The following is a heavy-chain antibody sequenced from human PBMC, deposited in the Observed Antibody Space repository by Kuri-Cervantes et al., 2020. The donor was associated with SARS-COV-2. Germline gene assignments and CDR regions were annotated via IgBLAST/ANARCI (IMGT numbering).Heavy chain of an antibody. V-gene: IGHV4-4*07. Sequence: GSLRLSCTVSGGSISSYYWSWIRQPAGKGLEWIGRIYTSGSTNYNPSLKSRVTISVDTSKNQFSLKLSSVTAADTAVYYCARHQDSGSYYGAFDIWGQGTMVTVSS. CDR1: GGSISSYY. CDR2: IYTSGST. J-gene: IGHJ3*02. CDR3: ARHQDSGSYYGAFDI. D-gene: IGHD1-26*01.